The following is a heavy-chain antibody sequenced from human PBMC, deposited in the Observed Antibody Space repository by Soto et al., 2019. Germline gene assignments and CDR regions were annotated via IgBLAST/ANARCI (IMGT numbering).Heavy chain of an antibody. Sequence: ASVKVSCKVSGYTLTELSMHWVRQAPGKGLEWMGGFDPEDGETIYAQKFQGRVTMTEDTSTDTAYMELSSLRSEDTAVYYCATDLGYCSGGSCYSGRFALDIWGQGTMVTVSS. CDR3: ATDLGYCSGGSCYSGRFALDI. CDR2: FDPEDGET. V-gene: IGHV1-24*01. CDR1: GYTLTELS. D-gene: IGHD2-15*01. J-gene: IGHJ3*02.